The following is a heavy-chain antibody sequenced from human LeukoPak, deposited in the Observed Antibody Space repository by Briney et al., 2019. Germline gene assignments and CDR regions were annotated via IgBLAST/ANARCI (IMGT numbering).Heavy chain of an antibody. D-gene: IGHD5-12*01. Sequence: PGGSLRLSCAASGFTFSSYEMNWVREAPGKGLEWVSYISSSGSTIYNADSVKGRFTISRDNAKNSLYLQMNSLRAEDTAVYYCASTNSGYEDYFDYWGQGTLVTVSS. V-gene: IGHV3-48*03. CDR3: ASTNSGYEDYFDY. CDR1: GFTFSSYE. CDR2: ISSSGSTI. J-gene: IGHJ4*02.